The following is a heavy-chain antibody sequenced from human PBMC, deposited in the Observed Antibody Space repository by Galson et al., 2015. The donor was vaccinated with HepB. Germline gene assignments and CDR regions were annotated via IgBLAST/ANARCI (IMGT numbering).Heavy chain of an antibody. Sequence: SVKVSCKASGYTFTGYYMHWVRQAPGQGLEWMGRINPNSGGTNYAQKFQGRVTMTRDTSISTAYMELSRLRSDDTAVYYCARDELVGATKHFQHWGQGTLVTVSS. CDR1: GYTFTGYY. V-gene: IGHV1-2*06. J-gene: IGHJ1*01. CDR2: INPNSGGT. D-gene: IGHD1-26*01. CDR3: ARDELVGATKHFQH.